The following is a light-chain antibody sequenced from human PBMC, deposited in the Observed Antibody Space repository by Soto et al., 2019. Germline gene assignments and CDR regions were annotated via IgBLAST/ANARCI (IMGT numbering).Light chain of an antibody. Sequence: DIQLTQSPSTLSASVGDRVSITCRASQSINNWLAWYQHKPGKAPKLLIYDASDLESGVPSRFSGSGSGTKFPLTISSLQPDDFATYYCQQYNSYSRTFGQGTKLEIK. J-gene: IGKJ2*01. CDR3: QQYNSYSRT. CDR1: QSINNW. CDR2: DAS. V-gene: IGKV1-5*01.